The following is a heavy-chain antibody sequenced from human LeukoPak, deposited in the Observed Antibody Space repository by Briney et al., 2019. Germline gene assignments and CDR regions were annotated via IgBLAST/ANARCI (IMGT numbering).Heavy chain of an antibody. CDR1: GFTFNNYA. CDR3: ASSAGYCSGGSCYSGAFDI. D-gene: IGHD2-15*01. V-gene: IGHV3-23*01. Sequence: PGGSLRLSCEASGFTFNNYAMSWVRQAPGKGLEWVSAISGAGFHTYYPDSAKGRFTISRDNAKNSLYLQMNSLRAEDTAVYYCASSAGYCSGGSCYSGAFDIWGQGTMVTVSS. CDR2: ISGAGFHT. J-gene: IGHJ3*02.